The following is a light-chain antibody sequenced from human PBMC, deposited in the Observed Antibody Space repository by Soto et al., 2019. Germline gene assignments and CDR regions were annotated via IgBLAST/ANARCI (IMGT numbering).Light chain of an antibody. CDR3: QVWDNISDHVV. Sequence: SYELTQPPSVLVAPGQTAKITCGGNYIGTKSVHWYQQKTGQAPALVVYDDSVRPSGIPERFSGSNSGNTATLTISRVEAGDEADYYCQVWDNISDHVVFGGGTKLTVL. J-gene: IGLJ2*01. CDR1: YIGTKS. CDR2: DDS. V-gene: IGLV3-21*02.